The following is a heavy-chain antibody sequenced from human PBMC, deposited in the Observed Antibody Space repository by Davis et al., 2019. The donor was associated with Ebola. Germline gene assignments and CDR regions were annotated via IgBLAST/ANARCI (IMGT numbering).Heavy chain of an antibody. Sequence: SVKVSCKASGGTFSSYAISWVRQAPGQGLEWMGGIIPIFGTANYAQKFQGRVTITADKSTSTAYMELSSLRSEDTAVYYCARDDCSGGSCYKGSRWFDPWGQGTLVTVSS. J-gene: IGHJ5*02. CDR3: ARDDCSGGSCYKGSRWFDP. CDR2: IIPIFGTA. D-gene: IGHD2-15*01. CDR1: GGTFSSYA. V-gene: IGHV1-69*06.